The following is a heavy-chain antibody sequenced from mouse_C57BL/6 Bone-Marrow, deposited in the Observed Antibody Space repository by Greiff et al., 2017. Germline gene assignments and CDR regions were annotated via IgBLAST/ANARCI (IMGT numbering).Heavy chain of an antibody. CDR2: IDPNSGGT. D-gene: IGHD2-3*01. Sequence: QVQLQQPGAELVKPGASVKLSCKASGYTFTSYWMHWVKQRPGRGLEWIGRIDPNSGGTKYNEKFKSKATLTVDKPSSTADMQISSLTSEDSAVYYCAYDGYYGYFDVWGTGTTVTVSS. CDR1: GYTFTSYW. V-gene: IGHV1-72*01. J-gene: IGHJ1*03. CDR3: AYDGYYGYFDV.